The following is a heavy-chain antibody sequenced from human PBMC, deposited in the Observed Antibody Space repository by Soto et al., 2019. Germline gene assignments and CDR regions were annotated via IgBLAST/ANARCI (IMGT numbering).Heavy chain of an antibody. CDR1: GFTFSSYW. D-gene: IGHD2-15*01. CDR2: INSDGSST. J-gene: IGHJ3*02. V-gene: IGHV3-74*01. CDR3: ARDSGYCSGGSCSDDAFDI. Sequence: GGSLRLSCAASGFTFSSYWMHWVRQAPGKGLVWVSRINSDGSSTSYADSVKGRFTISRDNAKNTLYLQMNSLRAEDTAVYYCARDSGYCSGGSCSDDAFDIWGQGTMVTVSS.